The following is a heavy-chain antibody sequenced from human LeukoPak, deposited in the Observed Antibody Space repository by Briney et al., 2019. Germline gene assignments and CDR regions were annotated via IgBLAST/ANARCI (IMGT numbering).Heavy chain of an antibody. Sequence: CLCLSCAASLFTFSSDGMHCVRQAPGKGLECVAVIWYDGSNKYYVDSVKGRFTISRDNSKNTLYLQMNSLRAEDTAVYYCARDQNEGYGDYFYYFDYWGQGTLVTVSS. CDR3: ARDQNEGYGDYFYYFDY. D-gene: IGHD4-17*01. V-gene: IGHV3-33*01. J-gene: IGHJ4*02. CDR2: IWYDGSNK. CDR1: LFTFSSDG.